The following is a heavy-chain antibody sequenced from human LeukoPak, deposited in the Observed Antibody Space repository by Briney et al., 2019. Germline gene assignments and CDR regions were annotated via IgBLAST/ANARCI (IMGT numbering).Heavy chain of an antibody. D-gene: IGHD5-12*01. J-gene: IGHJ4*02. CDR3: AKVGGGYDWYFDY. CDR1: GFTFSSYG. Sequence: GGSLRLSCAASGFTFSSYGMHWVRQAPGKGLEWVAFIRSDGTIKYYADSVKGRFTISRDNSKNTLYLQMNSLRAEDTAVYYCAKVGGGYDWYFDYWGQGTLVTVSS. V-gene: IGHV3-30*02. CDR2: IRSDGTIK.